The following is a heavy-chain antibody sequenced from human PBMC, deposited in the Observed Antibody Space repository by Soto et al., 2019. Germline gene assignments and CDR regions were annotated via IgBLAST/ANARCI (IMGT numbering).Heavy chain of an antibody. D-gene: IGHD2-15*01. CDR3: AKYPNAYCSGGSCYSYYYMDV. CDR2: ISGSGGST. J-gene: IGHJ6*03. Sequence: GESLRLSYLSSGFTFSIYAMSWFRQAPGKGLEWVSAISGSGGSTYYADYVKGRFTISRDNSKNTLYLQMNSLRSEDTAAYYCAKYPNAYCSGGSCYSYYYMDVWGKGT. CDR1: GFTFSIYA. V-gene: IGHV3-23*01.